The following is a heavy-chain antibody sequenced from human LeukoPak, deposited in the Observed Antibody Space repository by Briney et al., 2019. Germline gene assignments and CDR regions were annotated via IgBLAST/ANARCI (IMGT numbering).Heavy chain of an antibody. CDR2: ISSSGSTI. CDR3: ARIKSQGVVVPLLRSTYYFDY. J-gene: IGHJ4*02. V-gene: IGHV3-48*03. D-gene: IGHD2-21*01. Sequence: GGSLRLSCAASGFTFSSYEMNWVRQAPGKGLEWVSYISSSGSTIYYADSVKGRFTISRDNAKNSLYLQMNSLGAEDTAVYYCARIKSQGVVVPLLRSTYYFDYWGQGTLVTVSS. CDR1: GFTFSSYE.